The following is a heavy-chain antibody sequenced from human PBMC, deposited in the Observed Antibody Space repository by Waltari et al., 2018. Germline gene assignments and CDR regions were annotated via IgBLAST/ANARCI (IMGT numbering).Heavy chain of an antibody. CDR2: IWYDGSNK. J-gene: IGHJ3*02. CDR1: GFTFRSCG. D-gene: IGHD6-6*01. V-gene: IGHV3-33*01. CDR3: ARGVRSAFDI. Sequence: QVQLVESGGGVVQHGRSLRLSCAASGFTFRSCGMHWVRQAPGKGLEWVAVIWYDGSNKYYADSVKGRFTISRDNSKNTLYLQMNSLRAEDTAVYYCARGVRSAFDIWGQGTMVTVSS.